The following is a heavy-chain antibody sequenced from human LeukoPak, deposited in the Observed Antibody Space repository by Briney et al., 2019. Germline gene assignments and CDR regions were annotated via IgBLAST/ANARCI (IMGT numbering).Heavy chain of an antibody. CDR3: ARGDDSGYYDYFDY. V-gene: IGHV3-23*05. D-gene: IGHD3-22*01. CDR2: IYTGGNT. J-gene: IGHJ4*02. Sequence: PGGSLRLSCAASGFPFSTYAMNWVRQAPGKGLEWVSTIYTGGNTYYAASVKGRFTISRDFSKNTVFLHMNSLRAEDTAMYYCARGDDSGYYDYFDYWGQGALVTVSS. CDR1: GFPFSTYA.